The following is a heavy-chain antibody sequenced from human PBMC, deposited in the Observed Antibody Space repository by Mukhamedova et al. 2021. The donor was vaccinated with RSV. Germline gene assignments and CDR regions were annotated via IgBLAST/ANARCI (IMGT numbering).Heavy chain of an antibody. J-gene: IGHJ3*01. Sequence: VRQAPGKGPEWVALIWYDGSKTSYADSVKCRFTISRDNSKNTVYLQMNTLRAEDTAVYNCARENVALGAPDLWGQGTMVTVSS. D-gene: IGHD3-16*01. V-gene: IGHV3-33*01. CDR2: IWYDGSKT. CDR3: ARENVALGAPDL.